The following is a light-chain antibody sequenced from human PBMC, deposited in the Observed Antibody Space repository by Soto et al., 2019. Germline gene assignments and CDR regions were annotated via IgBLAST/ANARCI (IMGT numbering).Light chain of an antibody. CDR1: QSVSSG. CDR3: QQYNNWPLPT. Sequence: EIVMTQSPATLSVSPGERATLSCRASQSVSSGLAWYQQNPGQAPRLLIYDASTRATGIPARFSGSGSGTEFTLTISRLQSEDIAVYYCQQYNNWPLPTFGQGTRLEXK. V-gene: IGKV3-15*01. J-gene: IGKJ5*01. CDR2: DAS.